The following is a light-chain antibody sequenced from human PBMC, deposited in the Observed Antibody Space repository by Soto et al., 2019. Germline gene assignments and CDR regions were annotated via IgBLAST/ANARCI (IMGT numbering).Light chain of an antibody. CDR1: SSDVGSYNY. V-gene: IGLV2-8*01. CDR2: EAS. Sequence: QSARTQPASASGSPGQSVTISCTGTSSDVGSYNYVSWYQQHPGKAPKLMIYEASKRPSGVPDRFSGSKSGFTASLTVSGLQAEDEADYYCISYAGSNNPYVFGTGTKVTVL. J-gene: IGLJ1*01. CDR3: ISYAGSNNPYV.